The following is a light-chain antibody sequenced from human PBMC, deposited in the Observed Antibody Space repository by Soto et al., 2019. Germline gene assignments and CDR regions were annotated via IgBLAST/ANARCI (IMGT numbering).Light chain of an antibody. CDR3: SSYTTTDTYV. CDR2: EVS. Sequence: QSALTQPASVSGSPGQSITISCTGTRSDVGGYNYVSWSQQHPGKAPKLIIYEVSNRPSGVSNRFSGSKSGNTASLTISGLQAEDEADYYCSSYTTTDTYVFGTGTKLTVL. CDR1: RSDVGGYNY. J-gene: IGLJ1*01. V-gene: IGLV2-14*01.